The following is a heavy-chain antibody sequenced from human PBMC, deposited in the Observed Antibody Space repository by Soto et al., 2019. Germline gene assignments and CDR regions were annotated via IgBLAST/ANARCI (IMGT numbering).Heavy chain of an antibody. CDR1: GFTFSNYV. D-gene: IGHD6-19*01. CDR2: IAGNGGIL. Sequence: AGGSLRLSCVAPGFTFSNYVMSWVRQAPGKGLECVAAIAGNGGILYYTDSVKGRFSISRDNSKNTLHLQMNSLRAEDTAVYYCARRQFFSFDSWGQGILVTVSS. CDR3: ARRQFFSFDS. V-gene: IGHV3-23*01. J-gene: IGHJ4*02.